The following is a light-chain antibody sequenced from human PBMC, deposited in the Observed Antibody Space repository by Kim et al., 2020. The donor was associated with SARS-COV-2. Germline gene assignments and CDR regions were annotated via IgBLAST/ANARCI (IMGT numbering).Light chain of an antibody. Sequence: GDSVTISCRASQSVGTWMAWYHQRPGQAPKALIYNAHTLERGVPSRFSGSGSGTTFTLTISGLQPDDFATYYCHNYNSDSRAFGQGTKVDIK. CDR1: QSVGTW. CDR3: HNYNSDSRA. V-gene: IGKV1-5*01. CDR2: NAH. J-gene: IGKJ1*01.